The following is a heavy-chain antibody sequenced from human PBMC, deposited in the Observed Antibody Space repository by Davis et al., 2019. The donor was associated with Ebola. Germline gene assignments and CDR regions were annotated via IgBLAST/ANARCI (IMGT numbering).Heavy chain of an antibody. J-gene: IGHJ4*02. D-gene: IGHD2-21*01. CDR1: GGSISSYY. V-gene: IGHV4-34*01. CDR2: INHSGST. CDR3: ARIWHTSGDFDY. Sequence: SETLSLTCTVSGGSISSYYWSWIRQPPGKGLEWIGEINHSGSTNYNPSLKSRVTISVDTSKNQFSLKLTSVTAADTAVYYCARIWHTSGDFDYWGQGTLVTVSS.